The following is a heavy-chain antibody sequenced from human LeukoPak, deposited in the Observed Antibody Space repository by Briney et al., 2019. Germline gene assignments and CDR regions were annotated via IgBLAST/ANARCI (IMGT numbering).Heavy chain of an antibody. D-gene: IGHD3-22*01. CDR2: IYYSGST. V-gene: IGHV4-39*01. CDR1: GGSISSSSYY. CDR3: ARHVHYYDSSGYYSWFDP. Sequence: PSETLSLTCTVSGGSISSSSYYWGWIRQPPGKGLEWIGSIYYSGSTYYNPSLKSRVTISVDTSKNQFSLKLSSVTAADTAVYYCARHVHYYDSSGYYSWFDPWGQGTLVTVSS. J-gene: IGHJ5*02.